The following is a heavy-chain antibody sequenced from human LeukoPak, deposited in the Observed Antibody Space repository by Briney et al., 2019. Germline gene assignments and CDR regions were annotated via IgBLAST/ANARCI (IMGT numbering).Heavy chain of an antibody. V-gene: IGHV3-66*01. CDR2: LYSGGGT. Sequence: GGSLRLPCAASGFTLSSNYMSWVRQAPGKGLEWVSGLYSGGGTYYADSVKGRFHIPRDNSKNTLYLQMNSLRAEDTAVYYCARDWVQYDLPRYCDCWGQGALVTVS. CDR3: ARDWVQYDLPRYCDC. CDR1: GFTLSSNY. D-gene: IGHD1-14*01. J-gene: IGHJ4*02.